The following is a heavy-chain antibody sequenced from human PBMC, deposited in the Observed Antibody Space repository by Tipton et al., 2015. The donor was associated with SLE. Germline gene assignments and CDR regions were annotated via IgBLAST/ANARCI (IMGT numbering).Heavy chain of an antibody. D-gene: IGHD1-7*01. J-gene: IGHJ3*02. CDR1: GGPISRNY. Sequence: TLSLTCNVSGGPISRNYWSWIRQPPGKGLEWMGYVYDSWTTNYNPSLEGRVTMSVDTSRNQFSLKLTSVTAADTAIYYCARWNFVTMTGGFDIWGQGTMVTVSS. CDR3: ARWNFVTMTGGFDI. CDR2: VYDSWTT. V-gene: IGHV4-59*12.